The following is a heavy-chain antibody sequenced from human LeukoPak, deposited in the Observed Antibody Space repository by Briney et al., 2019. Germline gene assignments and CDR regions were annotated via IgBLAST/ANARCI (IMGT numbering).Heavy chain of an antibody. CDR1: GGTFSSYA. D-gene: IGHD2-21*01. J-gene: IGHJ5*02. Sequence: SVKVSCKASGGTFSSYAISWVRQAPGQGLEWMGGIIPIFGTANYAQKFQGRVTITADESTSTAYMELSSLRSEDTAVYYSARAYCGGDCYTYRNWFDPRGQGTLVTVSS. CDR3: ARAYCGGDCYTYRNWFDP. CDR2: IIPIFGTA. V-gene: IGHV1-69*01.